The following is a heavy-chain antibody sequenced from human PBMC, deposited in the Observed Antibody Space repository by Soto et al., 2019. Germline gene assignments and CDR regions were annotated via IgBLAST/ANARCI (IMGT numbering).Heavy chain of an antibody. CDR3: VKEGYCNGGTCYVDN. D-gene: IGHD2-15*01. CDR1: GFTFTTYA. CDR2: ISGNGGTT. V-gene: IGHV3-23*01. J-gene: IGHJ4*02. Sequence: EVQLLDGGGGLVQPGGSLRLSCTVSGFTFTTYAMGWVREAPGKGLEWVSGISGNGGTTYYADSVKGHFTISRDNSKNTVYLQMNSLRAEDSAVYYCVKEGYCNGGTCYVDNWGQGTLVTVSS.